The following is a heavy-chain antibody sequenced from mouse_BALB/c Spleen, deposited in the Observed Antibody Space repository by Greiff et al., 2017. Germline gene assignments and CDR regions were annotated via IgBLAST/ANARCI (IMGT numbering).Heavy chain of an antibody. CDR2: IYPGGGYT. CDR3: ARSAYGNFAWFAY. J-gene: IGHJ3*01. Sequence: VKLMESGAELVRPGTSVKISCKASGYTFTNYWLGWVKQRPGHGLEWIGDIYPGGGYTNYNEKFKGKATLTADTSSSTAYMQLSSLTSEDSAVYFCARSAYGNFAWFAYWGQGTLVTVSA. V-gene: IGHV1-63*02. CDR1: GYTFTNYW. D-gene: IGHD2-1*01.